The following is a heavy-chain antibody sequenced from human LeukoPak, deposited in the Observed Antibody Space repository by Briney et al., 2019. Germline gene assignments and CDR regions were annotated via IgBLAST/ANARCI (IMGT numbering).Heavy chain of an antibody. Sequence: PGGSLRLSCAASGFTFDDYAMHWVRHAPGKGLEWVSGISWNSGSIGYADSVKGRFTISRDNAKNSLYLQMNSLRAEDTALYYCAKSVGWYPIAGWFDPWGQGTLVTVSS. J-gene: IGHJ5*02. CDR3: AKSVGWYPIAGWFDP. V-gene: IGHV3-9*01. CDR2: ISWNSGSI. D-gene: IGHD6-19*01. CDR1: GFTFDDYA.